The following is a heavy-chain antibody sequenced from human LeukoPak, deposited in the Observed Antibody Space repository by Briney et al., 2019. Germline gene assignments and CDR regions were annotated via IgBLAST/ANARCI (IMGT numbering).Heavy chain of an antibody. Sequence: PSETLSLTCTVSGGSISSSCYYWGWIRQPPGKGLEWIGSIYYSGSTYYNPSLKSRVTISVDTSKNQFSLKLSSVTAADTAVYYCASPAGLRGSYEMIFDYWGQGTLVTVSS. D-gene: IGHD1-26*01. CDR3: ASPAGLRGSYEMIFDY. CDR2: IYYSGST. V-gene: IGHV4-39*01. J-gene: IGHJ4*02. CDR1: GGSISSSCYY.